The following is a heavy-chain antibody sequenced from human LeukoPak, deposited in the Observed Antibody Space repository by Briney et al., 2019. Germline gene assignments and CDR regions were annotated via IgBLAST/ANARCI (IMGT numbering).Heavy chain of an antibody. V-gene: IGHV3-23*01. CDR3: AELGITMIGGV. J-gene: IGHJ6*04. CDR1: GFTFSSYA. Sequence: GGSLRLSCAASGFTFSSYAMSWVRQAPGKGLKWVSVISRSGGDTYYADSVKGRFTISRDNSKNTLYLQMSSLRAEDTAVYYCAELGITMIGGVWGKGTTVTISS. CDR2: ISRSGGDT. D-gene: IGHD3-10*02.